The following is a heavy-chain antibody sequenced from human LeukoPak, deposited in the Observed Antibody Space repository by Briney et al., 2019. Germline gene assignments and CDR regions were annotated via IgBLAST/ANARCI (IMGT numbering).Heavy chain of an antibody. V-gene: IGHV4-4*07. Sequence: SETLSLTCTVSGGSISSYYWSWIRQPAGKGLEWIGRIYTSGSTNYNPSPKSRVTMSVDTSKNQFSLKLSSVTAADTAVYNCAREREAGSYHPPFDYWGQGTLVTVSS. D-gene: IGHD1-26*01. CDR3: AREREAGSYHPPFDY. CDR2: IYTSGST. J-gene: IGHJ4*02. CDR1: GGSISSYY.